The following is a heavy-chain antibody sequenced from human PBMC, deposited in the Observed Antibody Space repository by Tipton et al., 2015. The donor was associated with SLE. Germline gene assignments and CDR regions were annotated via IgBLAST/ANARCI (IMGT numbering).Heavy chain of an antibody. CDR3: ARVGDGHAPDY. J-gene: IGHJ4*02. D-gene: IGHD5-24*01. Sequence: GSLRLSCAASGFTFSSYSMNWVRQAPGKRLEWVSYISSRGSSIYYADSVKGRFTISRDNAKNSLYLQMNSLRAEDTAVYYCARVGDGHAPDYWGQGTLVTVSS. V-gene: IGHV3-48*04. CDR1: GFTFSSYS. CDR2: ISSRGSSI.